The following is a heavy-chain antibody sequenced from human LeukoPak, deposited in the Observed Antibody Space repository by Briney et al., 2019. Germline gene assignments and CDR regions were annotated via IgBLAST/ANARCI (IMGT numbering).Heavy chain of an antibody. CDR1: GFTFNNYS. Sequence: PGGSLRLSCAASGFTFNNYSMNWVRQAPGKGLEWVSYIGTSTDSTYYADSVKGRFTISRDNAKNSLSLQMNSLRAEDTAVYYCVRADSSGWDLAYWGQGSLVTASS. V-gene: IGHV3-48*01. J-gene: IGHJ4*02. CDR2: IGTSTDST. CDR3: VRADSSGWDLAY. D-gene: IGHD6-19*01.